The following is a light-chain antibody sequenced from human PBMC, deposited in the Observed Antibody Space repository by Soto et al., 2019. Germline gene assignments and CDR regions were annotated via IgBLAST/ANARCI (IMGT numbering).Light chain of an antibody. V-gene: IGLV2-14*02. CDR1: SDDVGNYNL. J-gene: IGLJ1*01. CDR2: EGN. Sequence: QSALTQPASVSGSPGQSITISCTGTSDDVGNYNLVSWYQQYPGEAPKLIIYEGNKRPSGVSYRFSGSKSGNTASLTISGLQAEDEAEYYCSSYTNINTRACVFGTGTKLTVL. CDR3: SSYTNINTRACV.